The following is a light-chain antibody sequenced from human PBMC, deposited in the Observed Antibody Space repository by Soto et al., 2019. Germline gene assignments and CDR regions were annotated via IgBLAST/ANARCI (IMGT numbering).Light chain of an antibody. V-gene: IGKV1-39*01. CDR2: AAS. Sequence: DIQLTQYHSSLSASLGYIVIIPCRASQSISSYLTWYQQKPGRAPKLLIYAASSLQSGVPSRFSGSGSGTDFTLTISSLQPEDFATYYCQQSYSTPITFGQGTRLEIK. J-gene: IGKJ5*01. CDR1: QSISSY. CDR3: QQSYSTPIT.